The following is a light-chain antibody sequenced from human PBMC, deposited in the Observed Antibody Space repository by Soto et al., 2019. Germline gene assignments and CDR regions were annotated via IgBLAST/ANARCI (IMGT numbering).Light chain of an antibody. Sequence: QSALTQPASVSGSPGQSITISCTGTSSDVGDYNYVSWYQQHPGKAPKGMIYDVSNRPSGVSNRFSGSKSGNTDSLTISGLQAEDEADYYCSSYTSSSTLVFGTGTKLTVL. J-gene: IGLJ1*01. CDR2: DVS. CDR1: SSDVGDYNY. CDR3: SSYTSSSTLV. V-gene: IGLV2-14*01.